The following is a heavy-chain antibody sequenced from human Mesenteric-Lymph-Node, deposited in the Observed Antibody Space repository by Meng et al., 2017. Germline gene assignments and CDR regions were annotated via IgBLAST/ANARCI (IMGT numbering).Heavy chain of an antibody. V-gene: IGHV1-8*01. D-gene: IGHD3-16*01. J-gene: IGHJ4*02. CDR1: GYTFTSYD. CDR2: MNPNSGNT. CDR3: ARRDADYVLDY. Sequence: ASVKVSCKASGYTFTSYDINWVRQATGQGLEWMGWMNPNSGNTGYAQKFQGRVTMTRNTSISTAYMELRSLTSDDTAVYYWARRDADYVLDYWGQGTLVTVSS.